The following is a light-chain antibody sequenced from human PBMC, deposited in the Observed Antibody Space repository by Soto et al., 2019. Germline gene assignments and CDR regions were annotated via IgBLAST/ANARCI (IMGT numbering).Light chain of an antibody. Sequence: DIQMTQAPSSLSASVGDRVTITCRASQSFSSYLNWYQQKPGKAPKLLIYASSNLQSGVPSRFSGSGSGTDFTLTISSLQPEDFATYYCQQSYSTPHIFGQGTRVEIK. CDR3: QQSYSTPHI. J-gene: IGKJ2*01. CDR1: QSFSSY. V-gene: IGKV1-39*01. CDR2: ASS.